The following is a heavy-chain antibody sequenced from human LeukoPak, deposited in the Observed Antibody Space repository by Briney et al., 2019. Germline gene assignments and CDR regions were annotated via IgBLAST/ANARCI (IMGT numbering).Heavy chain of an antibody. CDR3: AREIAVAGLDY. Sequence: SQTLSLSCTVSGGSISSGSYYWSWIRQPAGKGLEWIGRIYTSGITNYNPSLKSRVTISVDTSKSQFSLKLSSVTAADTAVYYCAREIAVAGLDYWGQGTLVTVSS. V-gene: IGHV4-61*02. CDR2: IYTSGIT. D-gene: IGHD6-19*01. J-gene: IGHJ4*02. CDR1: GGSISSGSYY.